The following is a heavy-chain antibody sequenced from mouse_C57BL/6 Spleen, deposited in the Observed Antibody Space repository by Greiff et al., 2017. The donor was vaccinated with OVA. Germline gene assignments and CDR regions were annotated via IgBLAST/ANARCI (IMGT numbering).Heavy chain of an antibody. CDR3: ARDRATVVATGYFDV. D-gene: IGHD1-1*01. CDR2: ISAGGSYT. CDR1: GFTFSSSA. J-gene: IGHJ1*03. V-gene: IGHV5-4*01. Sequence: EVKLVESGGGLVKPGGSLKLSCAASGFTFSSSAMSWVRQTPEKRLEWVATISAGGSYTYYPDNVKGRFTISRDNAKNNLYLQMSHLKSEDTAMYYCARDRATVVATGYFDVWGTGTTVTVSS.